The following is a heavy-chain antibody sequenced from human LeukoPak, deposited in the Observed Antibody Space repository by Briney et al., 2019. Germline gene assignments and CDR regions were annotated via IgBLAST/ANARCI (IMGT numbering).Heavy chain of an antibody. CDR1: GFPFSDYW. CDR2: IKQDGGEE. V-gene: IGHV3-7*01. J-gene: IGHJ4*02. D-gene: IGHD4-11*01. CDR3: GREDHSNYEY. Sequence: PGGSLRLSCVVSGFPFSDYWMAWVRQAPGKGLEWVASIKQDGGEEFYVDSMKGRFSISRDNAKNSLYLQINSLRAEDTAVYYCGREDHSNYEYWGQGTLVTVSS.